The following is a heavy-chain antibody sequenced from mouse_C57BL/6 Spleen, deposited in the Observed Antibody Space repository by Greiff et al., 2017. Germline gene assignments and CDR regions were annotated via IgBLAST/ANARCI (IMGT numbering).Heavy chain of an antibody. V-gene: IGHV3-6*01. CDR2: ISYDGSN. J-gene: IGHJ2*01. CDR3: ARRGYGNYPFDY. CDR1: GYSITSGYY. D-gene: IGHD2-10*02. Sequence: EVQLQQSGPGLVKPSQSLSLTCSVTGYSITSGYYWNWIRQFPGNKLEWMGYISYDGSNNYNPSLKNRSSITRDTSKNQFFLKLNSGTTEDTATDYCARRGYGNYPFDYWGQGTTLTVSS.